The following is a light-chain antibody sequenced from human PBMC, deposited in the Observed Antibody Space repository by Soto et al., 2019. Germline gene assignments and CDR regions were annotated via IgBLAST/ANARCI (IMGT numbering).Light chain of an antibody. Sequence: DIQMTQSPFTLSASVGDRVTITCRASQSISSWLAWYQQKPGKAPKLLIYDASSLKSGVPSRFSGSGSGTEFTLTISSLQPDDFATYYCQQYNSYPWTFGLGNKVEIK. V-gene: IGKV1-5*01. CDR1: QSISSW. CDR3: QQYNSYPWT. J-gene: IGKJ1*01. CDR2: DAS.